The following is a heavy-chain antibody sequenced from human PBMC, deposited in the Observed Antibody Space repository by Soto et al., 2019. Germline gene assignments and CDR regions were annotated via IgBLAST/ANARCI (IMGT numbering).Heavy chain of an antibody. CDR1: GFTFSSCA. V-gene: IGHV3-23*01. J-gene: IGHJ6*02. CDR3: AKGRSYYYYYGVDV. CDR2: IIDSGGST. Sequence: PGGSLRLSWAASGFTFSSCAMGWVRQAPGKGLEWVSDIIDSGGSTYYADSVKGRFTISRDNSKSTLYLQMNSLRAEDTALYYCAKGRSYYYYYGVDVWGQGTMVTVSS.